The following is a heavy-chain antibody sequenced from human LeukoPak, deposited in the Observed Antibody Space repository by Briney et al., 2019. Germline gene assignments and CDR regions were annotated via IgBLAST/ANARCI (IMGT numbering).Heavy chain of an antibody. Sequence: SETLSLTCTVSGGSINGYYWSWIRLPPGKGLEWIGHIYYTGGTNYNPSLKSRVTISVDTSKNQFSLKLNSVTAADTAVYYCARFRVDTHWYFDLWGCGTLVSVSS. V-gene: IGHV4-59*01. CDR3: ARFRVDTHWYFDL. CDR2: IYYTGGT. CDR1: GGSINGYY. J-gene: IGHJ2*01. D-gene: IGHD5-18*01.